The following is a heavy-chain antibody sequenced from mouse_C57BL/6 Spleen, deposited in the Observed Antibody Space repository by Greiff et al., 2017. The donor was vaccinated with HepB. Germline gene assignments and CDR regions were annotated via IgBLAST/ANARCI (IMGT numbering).Heavy chain of an antibody. Sequence: QVQLQQSGAELVRPGTSVKVSCKASGYAFTNYLIEWVKQRPGQGLEWIGVINPGSGGTNYNEKFKGKATLTADISSSTAYMQLSSLTSEDSAVYFCARSDGYYVGYYFDYWGQGTTLTVSS. J-gene: IGHJ2*01. D-gene: IGHD2-3*01. CDR2: INPGSGGT. CDR3: ARSDGYYVGYYFDY. V-gene: IGHV1-54*01. CDR1: GYAFTNYL.